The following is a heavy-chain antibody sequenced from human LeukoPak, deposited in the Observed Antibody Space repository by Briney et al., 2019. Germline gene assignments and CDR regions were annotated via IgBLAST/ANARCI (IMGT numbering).Heavy chain of an antibody. CDR1: GGSLTSGYYF. J-gene: IGHJ4*02. CDR2: VYYRGNT. D-gene: IGHD3-3*01. V-gene: IGHV4-39*01. Sequence: SETLSLTCTVSGGSLTSGYYFWGWIRQPPGKGLEWIASVYYRGNTYYNPSLESRVTISMDSSKSQFSLELSSVTAADTAVYYCARHVTQPWSGVLPASFDYWGQGTLVTVSS. CDR3: ARHVTQPWSGVLPASFDY.